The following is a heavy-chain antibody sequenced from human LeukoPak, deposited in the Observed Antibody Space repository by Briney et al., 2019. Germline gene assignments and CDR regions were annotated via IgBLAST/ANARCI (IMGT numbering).Heavy chain of an antibody. D-gene: IGHD4-23*01. CDR2: INWNSDTK. V-gene: IGHV3-9*01. J-gene: IGHJ6*02. CDR3: AKDTGGNGAYFYAMDV. Sequence: PGGSLRLSCVGSGFAFHNYAMHWVRRPPGKGLEWVSPINWNSDTKAYADSVKGRFPISRDRARNSLYLQMDSLRPEDTALYYCAKDTGGNGAYFYAMDVWGQGTSVTVSS. CDR1: GFAFHNYA.